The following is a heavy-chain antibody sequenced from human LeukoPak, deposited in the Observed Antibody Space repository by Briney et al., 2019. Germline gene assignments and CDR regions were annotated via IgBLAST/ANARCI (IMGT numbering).Heavy chain of an antibody. Sequence: SETLSLTCAVYGGSFSGYYWSWIRQPPGKGLEWIGEINHSGSTNYNPSLKSRVTISVDTSKNQFSLKLSSVTAADTAVYYCARAEGPSGFDPWGQGTLVTVSS. CDR1: GGSFSGYY. CDR2: INHSGST. J-gene: IGHJ5*02. D-gene: IGHD3-10*01. CDR3: ARAEGPSGFDP. V-gene: IGHV4-34*01.